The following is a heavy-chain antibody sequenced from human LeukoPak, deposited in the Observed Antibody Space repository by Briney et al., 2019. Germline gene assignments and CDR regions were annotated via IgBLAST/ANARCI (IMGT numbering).Heavy chain of an antibody. V-gene: IGHV1-8*01. CDR2: MNPNSGNT. Sequence: ASVKVSCKASGYTFTSYDINWVRQATGQGLEWVGWMNPNSGNTGYAQKFQGRVTMTRNTSISTAYMELSSLRSEDTAVYYCARGAAPYYYDSSGSPGVVYWGQGTLVTVSS. J-gene: IGHJ4*02. CDR1: GYTFTSYD. D-gene: IGHD3-22*01. CDR3: ARGAAPYYYDSSGSPGVVY.